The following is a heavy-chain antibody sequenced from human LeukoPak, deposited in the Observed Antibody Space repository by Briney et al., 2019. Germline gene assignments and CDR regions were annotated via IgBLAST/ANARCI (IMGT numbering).Heavy chain of an antibody. CDR2: INEDASII. V-gene: IGHV3-74*01. Sequence: PGGSLRLSCAVSGFTFSGYWMHWVRQAPGKGLEWVSRINEDASIITYADSVKGRFIISRDNTKNSLYLQMNSLRAEDTAVYYCVRDLILVWTPGDDFDFWGQGTLVTVSS. CDR1: GFTFSGYW. D-gene: IGHD3-16*01. CDR3: VRDLILVWTPGDDFDF. J-gene: IGHJ4*02.